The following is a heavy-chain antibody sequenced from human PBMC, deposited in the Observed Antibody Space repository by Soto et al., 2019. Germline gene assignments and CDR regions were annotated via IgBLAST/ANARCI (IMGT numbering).Heavy chain of an antibody. CDR2: IKQDGSEK. V-gene: IGHV3-7*01. D-gene: IGHD2-2*01. Sequence: EVQLVESGGGLVQPGGSLRLSCAASGFTFSSSWMSWVRQAPGKGLAWVANIKQDGSEKYYVDSVKGRFTISRDSAKNSLYLQMNSLRAEDTAVYYCARGRGCSTGCHNLDYWGQGTLVTVSS. CDR3: ARGRGCSTGCHNLDY. CDR1: GFTFSSSW. J-gene: IGHJ4*02.